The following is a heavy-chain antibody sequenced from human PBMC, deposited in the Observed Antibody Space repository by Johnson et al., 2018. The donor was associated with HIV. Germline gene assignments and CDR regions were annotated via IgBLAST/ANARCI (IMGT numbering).Heavy chain of an antibody. V-gene: IGHV3-13*01. CDR2: IGTAGDT. CDR3: AREYEAFDI. Sequence: VQLVESGGGVVQPGRSLRLSCAASGFTFSSYAMHWVRQAPGTGLEWVSAIGTAGDTYYPGSVKGRFTISRENAKKSLYLQMNSLRAEDTAVYYCAREYEAFDIWGQGTMVTVSS. J-gene: IGHJ3*02. CDR1: GFTFSSYA.